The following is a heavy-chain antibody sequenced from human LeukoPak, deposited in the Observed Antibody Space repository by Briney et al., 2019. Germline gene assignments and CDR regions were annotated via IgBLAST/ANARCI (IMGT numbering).Heavy chain of an antibody. Sequence: SETLSLTCTVSGGSISSGGYYWSWIRQHPGEGLEWIGYIYYSGSTYYNPSLKSRVTISVDTSKNQFSLKLSSVTAADTAVYYCARSSYCGGDCYYIDYWGQRTLVTVSS. D-gene: IGHD2-21*02. J-gene: IGHJ4*02. CDR1: GGSISSGGYY. CDR2: IYYSGST. CDR3: ARSSYCGGDCYYIDY. V-gene: IGHV4-31*03.